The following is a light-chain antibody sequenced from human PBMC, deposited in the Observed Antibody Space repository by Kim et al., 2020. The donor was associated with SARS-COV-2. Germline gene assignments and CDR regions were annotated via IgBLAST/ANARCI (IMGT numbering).Light chain of an antibody. CDR3: QAWGIRTVV. V-gene: IGLV3-1*01. J-gene: IGLJ2*01. CDR1: KLGDKY. Sequence: SYELTQPPSVSVSPGQTASITCSGDKLGDKYAYWYQQKPGQSPVLVIYEDTKRPSGIPERFSASNSENTATLTISATQAIDEADYYCQAWGIRTVVFGGGTKLTVL. CDR2: EDT.